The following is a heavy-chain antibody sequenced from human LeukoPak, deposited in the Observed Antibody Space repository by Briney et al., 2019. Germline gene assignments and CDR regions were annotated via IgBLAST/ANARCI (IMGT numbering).Heavy chain of an antibody. CDR2: IYYSGST. J-gene: IGHJ4*02. Sequence: PSETLSLTCTVSGGSISSYYWSWIRQPPGKGLEWIGYIYYSGSTNYNPSLKSRVTISVDTSKNQFSLKLSSVTAADTAVYYCARDGTGWSGSDYWGQGTLVTVSS. CDR3: ARDGTGWSGSDY. CDR1: GGSISSYY. V-gene: IGHV4-59*01. D-gene: IGHD3-3*01.